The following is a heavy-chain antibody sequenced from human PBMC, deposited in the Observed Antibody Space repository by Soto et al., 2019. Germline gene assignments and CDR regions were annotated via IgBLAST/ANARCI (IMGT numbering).Heavy chain of an antibody. V-gene: IGHV4-28*01. CDR2: IYYSGST. J-gene: IGHJ6*02. D-gene: IGHD6-13*01. Sequence: PSETLSLTCAVSGYSISSSNWWGWIRQPPGKGLEWIGYIYYSGSTYYNPSLKSRVTMSVDTSKNQFSLKLSSVTAVDTAVYYCARTWQQLEEGMDVWGQGTTVTVSS. CDR3: ARTWQQLEEGMDV. CDR1: GYSISSSNW.